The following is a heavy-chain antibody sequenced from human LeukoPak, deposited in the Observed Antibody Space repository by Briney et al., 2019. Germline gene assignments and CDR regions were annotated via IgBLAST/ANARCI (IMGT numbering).Heavy chain of an antibody. CDR1: GGTFSSYA. CDR2: IIPIFGTA. V-gene: IGHV1-69*06. CDR3: ARVPRGFGEYYMDV. Sequence: ASVKVSCKASGGTFSSYAISWVRQAPGQGLEWMGGIIPIFGTANYAQKFQGRVTITADKSTSTAYMELSSLRSDDTAVYYCARVPRGFGEYYMDVWGKGTTVTISS. J-gene: IGHJ6*03. D-gene: IGHD3-10*01.